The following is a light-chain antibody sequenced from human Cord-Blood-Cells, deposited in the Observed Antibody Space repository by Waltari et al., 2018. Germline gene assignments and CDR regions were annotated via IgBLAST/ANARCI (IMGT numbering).Light chain of an antibody. V-gene: IGLV2-11*01. J-gene: IGLJ3*02. CDR1: SSDVGGYNY. Sequence: QSALTQPRSVSVSPGQSVTISCTGTSSDVGGYNYVSWYQQHPGKAPKLTIYDVSKRPSGVPDRFSGSKSGNTASLTISGLQAEDEAEYYCCSYAGSYTWVFGGGTKLTVL. CDR3: CSYAGSYTWV. CDR2: DVS.